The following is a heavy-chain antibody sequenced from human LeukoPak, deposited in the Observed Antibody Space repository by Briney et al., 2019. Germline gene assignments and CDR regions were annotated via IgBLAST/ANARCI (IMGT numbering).Heavy chain of an antibody. V-gene: IGHV3-21*01. CDR1: GFTFSSYS. J-gene: IGHJ4*02. Sequence: GGSLRLSCAASGFTFSSYSMNWVRQAPGKGLEWVSSISSSSSYIYYADSVKGRLTISRDNAKNSLYLQMNSLRAEDTAVYYCARQGTLVGFDYWGQGTLVTVSS. CDR3: ARQGTLVGFDY. CDR2: ISSSSSYI. D-gene: IGHD2-2*01.